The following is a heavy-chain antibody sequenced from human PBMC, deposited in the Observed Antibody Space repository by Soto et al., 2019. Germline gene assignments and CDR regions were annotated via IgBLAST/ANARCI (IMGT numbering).Heavy chain of an antibody. CDR1: GGTFSSYA. CDR2: IIPIFGTA. CDR3: ASTYYYDSSGYYSRAFDY. Sequence: QVQLVQSGAEVKKPGSSVRVSCKASGGTFSSYAISWVRQAPGQGLEWMGGIIPIFGTANYAQKFQGRVTITGDESTSTAYMELSSLRSEDTAVYYCASTYYYDSSGYYSRAFDYWGQGTLVTVSS. J-gene: IGHJ4*02. D-gene: IGHD3-22*01. V-gene: IGHV1-69*01.